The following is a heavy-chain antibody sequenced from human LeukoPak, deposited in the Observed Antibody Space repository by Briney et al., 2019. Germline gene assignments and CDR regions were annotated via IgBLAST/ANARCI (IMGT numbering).Heavy chain of an antibody. Sequence: GGSLRLSCEASGFTFNSYNMHWVRQAPGKGLVWVTVISNDGQNKYYTDSVKGRFTVSRDNSKNTLYLQMSTLGDEDTAVYRCARGLVRVSGAFDLWGQGTLVTVSS. CDR2: ISNDGQNK. V-gene: IGHV3-30*04. CDR1: GFTFNSYN. CDR3: ARGLVRVSGAFDL. D-gene: IGHD1-26*01. J-gene: IGHJ3*01.